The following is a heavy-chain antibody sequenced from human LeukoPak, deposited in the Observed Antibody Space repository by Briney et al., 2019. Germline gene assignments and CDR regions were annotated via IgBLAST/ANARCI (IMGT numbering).Heavy chain of an antibody. CDR2: IYYSGST. CDR3: ARGWGYFDS. Sequence: KPSETLSLTCTVSGGSVSSYYLSWIRQPPGKGLEWIGYIYYSGSTNYSPSLKSRVTISVDTSKNQFSLKLSSVTAADTAVYYCARGWGYFDSWGQGTLVTVPS. D-gene: IGHD7-27*01. J-gene: IGHJ4*02. V-gene: IGHV4-59*08. CDR1: GGSVSSYY.